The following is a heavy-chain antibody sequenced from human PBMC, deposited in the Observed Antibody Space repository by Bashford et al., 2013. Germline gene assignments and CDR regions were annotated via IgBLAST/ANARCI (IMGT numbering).Heavy chain of an antibody. J-gene: IGHJ4*02. CDR1: GGSISSGDYY. CDR3: ARDRNSRVAGSGYSLPSYYFDY. Sequence: SETLSLTCTVSGGSISSGDYYWSWIRQPPGKGLEWIGYIYYSGSTNYNPSLKSRVTISVDTSKNQFSLKLSSVTAADTAVYYCARDRNSRVAGSGYSLPSYYFDYWGQGTLVTVSS. D-gene: IGHD3-22*01. CDR2: IYYSGST. V-gene: IGHV4-61*08.